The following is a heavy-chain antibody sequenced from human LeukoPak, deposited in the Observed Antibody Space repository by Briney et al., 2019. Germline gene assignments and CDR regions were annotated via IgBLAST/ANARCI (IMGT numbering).Heavy chain of an antibody. D-gene: IGHD6-19*01. J-gene: IGHJ4*02. CDR3: ARTLRGWYYFDY. CDR2: INSDGSST. V-gene: IGHV3-74*01. CDR1: GFTFNSYW. Sequence: GALRLSCAASGFTFNSYWMHWVRQVPGKGLVWVSRINSDGSSTHYADSVKGRLTISRDNAENTLYLQMNSLRAEDTAVYHCARTLRGWYYFDYWGQGTLVTVSS.